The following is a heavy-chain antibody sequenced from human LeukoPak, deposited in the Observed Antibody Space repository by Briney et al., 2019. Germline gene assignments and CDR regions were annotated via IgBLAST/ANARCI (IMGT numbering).Heavy chain of an antibody. CDR1: GGSFSGYY. Sequence: PSETLSLTSAVYGGSFSGYYWSWIRQPPGKGLEWIGEINHSGSTNYNPSLKSRVTISVDTSKNQFSLKLSSVTAADTAVYYCARGKVIAAAGRSYFDYWGQGTLVTVSS. J-gene: IGHJ4*02. CDR2: INHSGST. V-gene: IGHV4-34*01. D-gene: IGHD6-13*01. CDR3: ARGKVIAAAGRSYFDY.